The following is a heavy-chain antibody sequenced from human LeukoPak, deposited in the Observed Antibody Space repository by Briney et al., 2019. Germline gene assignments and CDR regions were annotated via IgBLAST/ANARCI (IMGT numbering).Heavy chain of an antibody. D-gene: IGHD3-3*01. Sequence: ASVKVSCKVSGYSLSDLNIQWVRQAPGKGLECMGGFDPEQATTIYAQNFQGRLTMTEEISTDTVYMELSSLTSEDTAVYYCATRSGDFWSGFENWGQGTLVTVS. CDR2: FDPEQATT. CDR3: ATRSGDFWSGFEN. J-gene: IGHJ4*02. CDR1: GYSLSDLN. V-gene: IGHV1-24*01.